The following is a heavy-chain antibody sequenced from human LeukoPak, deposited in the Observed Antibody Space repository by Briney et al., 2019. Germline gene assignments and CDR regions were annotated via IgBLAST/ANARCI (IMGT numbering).Heavy chain of an antibody. V-gene: IGHV3-48*02. CDR3: ARCKSSCYYEE. CDR1: GFIFSSYN. CDR2: IGSSGSPI. J-gene: IGHJ4*02. D-gene: IGHD3-22*01. Sequence: GGSLRLSCAASGFIFSSYNMNWVRQAPGKGLEWVSFIGSSGSPIYYADSVKGRFTISRDNAENSLYLQMNSLTDEDTAVYYCARCKSSCYYEEWGQGTLVTASS.